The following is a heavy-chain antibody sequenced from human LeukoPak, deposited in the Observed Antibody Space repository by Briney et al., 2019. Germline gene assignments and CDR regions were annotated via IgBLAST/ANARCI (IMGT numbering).Heavy chain of an antibody. Sequence: PSETLSLTCTVSGGSISSSSYYWGWIRQPPGKGLEWIGSIYYSGSTYYNPSLKSRVTISVDTSKNQFSLKLSSVNAADTAVYYCARHRSLVGTGVASYYFDYWGQGTLVTVSS. D-gene: IGHD6-19*01. V-gene: IGHV4-39*01. J-gene: IGHJ4*02. CDR1: GGSISSSSYY. CDR2: IYYSGST. CDR3: ARHRSLVGTGVASYYFDY.